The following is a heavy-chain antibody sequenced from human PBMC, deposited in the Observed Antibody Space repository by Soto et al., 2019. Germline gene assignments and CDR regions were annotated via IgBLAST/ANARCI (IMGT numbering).Heavy chain of an antibody. Sequence: PAETFSLTCTVSGGSITSCGYFWDWIRQPPGKGLEWIGTVHSTGGTYYIPSLRSRVTISVDTSKNLFSLKMTSASAKDTAVYLCAKREDSSRFGGLDIWGQGTSVPVSS. V-gene: IGHV4-39*01. CDR2: VHSTGGT. CDR3: AKREDSSRFGGLDI. D-gene: IGHD3-3*01. CDR1: GGSITSCGYF. J-gene: IGHJ6*02.